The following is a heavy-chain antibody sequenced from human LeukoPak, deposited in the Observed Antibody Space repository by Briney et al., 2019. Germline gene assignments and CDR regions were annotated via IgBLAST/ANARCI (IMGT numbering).Heavy chain of an antibody. CDR1: GVTFSSYG. CDR2: IWYDGSNK. CDR3: ARGEQQLVLPFDY. V-gene: IGHV3-33*01. J-gene: IGHJ4*02. Sequence: GGSLRLSCAASGVTFSSYGMHWVRQAPGKGLEWVAVIWYDGSNKYYADSVKGRFTISRDNSKNTLYLQMNSLRAEDTAVYYCARGEQQLVLPFDYWGQGTLVTVSS. D-gene: IGHD6-13*01.